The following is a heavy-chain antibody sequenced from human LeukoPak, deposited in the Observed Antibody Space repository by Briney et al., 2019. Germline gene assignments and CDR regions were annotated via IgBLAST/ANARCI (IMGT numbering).Heavy chain of an antibody. CDR2: ISPTGSTT. CDR3: ARGPNSNWSGLDF. V-gene: IGHV3-74*01. Sequence: TGGSPRLSCIASGFSFSGHWMHWARQLPGKGLVWVSRISPTGSTTSYADSVKGRFTVSRDNAKNTLYLQVNNLRAEDTAVYYCARGPNSNWSGLDFWGQGTLLTVSS. J-gene: IGHJ4*02. CDR1: GFSFSGHW. D-gene: IGHD6-6*01.